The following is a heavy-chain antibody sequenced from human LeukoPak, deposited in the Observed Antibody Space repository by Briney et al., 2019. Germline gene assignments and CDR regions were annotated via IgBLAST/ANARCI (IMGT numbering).Heavy chain of an antibody. V-gene: IGHV3-73*01. CDR1: GFTFSGSA. CDR2: IRSKANSYAT. J-gene: IGHJ5*02. CDR3: TRHLGYSYGYGGT. Sequence: GGSLRLSCAASGFTFSGSAMHWVRQASGKGLEWVGRIRSKANSYATAYAASVKGRFTISRDDSKNTAYLQMNSLKTEDTAVYYCTRHLGYSYGYGGTWGQGTLVTVSS. D-gene: IGHD5-18*01.